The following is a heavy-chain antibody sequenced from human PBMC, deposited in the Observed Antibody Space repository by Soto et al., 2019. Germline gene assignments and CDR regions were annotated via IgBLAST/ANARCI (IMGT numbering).Heavy chain of an antibody. V-gene: IGHV4-59*01. CDR3: AREGVAAPYYYYGMDV. D-gene: IGHD2-15*01. Sequence: SETLSLTCTVSGDSIRSYYWSWIRQPPGKGLEWIGYISYTGSTHYNPSLKSRVTISADTSKNQFSLKLSSVTTADTALYYCAREGVAAPYYYYGMDVWGQGSTVTVSS. J-gene: IGHJ6*02. CDR1: GDSIRSYY. CDR2: ISYTGST.